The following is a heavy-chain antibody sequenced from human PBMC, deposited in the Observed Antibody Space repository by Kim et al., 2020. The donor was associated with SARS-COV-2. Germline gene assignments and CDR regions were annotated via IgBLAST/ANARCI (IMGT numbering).Heavy chain of an antibody. CDR3: AIDGGYSSGWYSPLFDY. Sequence: LKRRVTISVDTSKNQFSLKLSAVTAADTAVYYCAIDGGYSSGWYSPLFDYWGQGTLVTVSS. J-gene: IGHJ4*02. D-gene: IGHD6-19*01. V-gene: IGHV4-30-2*04.